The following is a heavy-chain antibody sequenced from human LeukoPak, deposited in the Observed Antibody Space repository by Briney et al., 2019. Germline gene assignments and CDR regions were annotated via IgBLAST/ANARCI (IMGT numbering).Heavy chain of an antibody. D-gene: IGHD6-19*01. CDR3: ARTRPFGVAGTSNWFDP. J-gene: IGHJ5*02. Sequence: YNGNTNYAQKLQGRVTMTTDTSTSTAYMELRSLRSDDTAVYYCARTRPFGVAGTSNWFDPWGQGTLVTVSS. V-gene: IGHV1-18*01. CDR2: YNGNT.